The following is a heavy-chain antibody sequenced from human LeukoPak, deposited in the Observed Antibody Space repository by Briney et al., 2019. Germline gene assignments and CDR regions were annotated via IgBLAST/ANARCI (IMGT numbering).Heavy chain of an antibody. V-gene: IGHV4-59*01. CDR3: ARGFGEVIRSDYYYYGMDV. CDR2: IYYSGTT. D-gene: IGHD3-3*01. J-gene: IGHJ6*02. CDR1: GGFMSRYY. Sequence: PSETLSLTCTVSGGFMSRYYWSWIRQSPGKDLEWIAYIYYSGTTHYNPSLKSRVTISIDTSKNQFSLGLSSVTAADTAVYYCARGFGEVIRSDYYYYGMDVWGQGTTVSVTS.